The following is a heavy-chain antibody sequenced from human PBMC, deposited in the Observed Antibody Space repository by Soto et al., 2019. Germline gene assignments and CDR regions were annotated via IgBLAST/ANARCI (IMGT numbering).Heavy chain of an antibody. J-gene: IGHJ6*02. CDR3: ARESPYDFWSGYSPSGMDV. CDR1: GFTFSSYE. CDR2: ISSSGSTI. Sequence: LRLSCAASGFTFSSYEMNWVRQAPGKGLEWVSYISSSGSTIYYADSVKGRFTISRDNAKNSLYLQMNSLRAEDTAVYYCARESPYDFWSGYSPSGMDVWGQGTTVTVSS. D-gene: IGHD3-3*01. V-gene: IGHV3-48*03.